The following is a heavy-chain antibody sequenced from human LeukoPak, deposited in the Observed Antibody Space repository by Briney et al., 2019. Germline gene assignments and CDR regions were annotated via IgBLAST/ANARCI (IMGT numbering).Heavy chain of an antibody. D-gene: IGHD5-18*01. CDR2: IYYSGST. J-gene: IGHJ3*02. V-gene: IGHV4-39*07. Sequence: SETLSLTCTVSGGSISSSSYYWGWIRQPPGKGLEWIGSIYYSGSTNYNPSLKSRVTISVDTSKNQFSLKLSSVTAADTAVYYCARDHTANGAFDIWGQGTMVTVSS. CDR3: ARDHTANGAFDI. CDR1: GGSISSSSYY.